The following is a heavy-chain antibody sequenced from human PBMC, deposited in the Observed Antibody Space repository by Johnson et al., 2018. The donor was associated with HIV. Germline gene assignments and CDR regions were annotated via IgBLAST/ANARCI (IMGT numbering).Heavy chain of an antibody. CDR2: INQDGVEK. Sequence: VQLVESGGGLVQPGGSLRLSCAASGFTFSTSWMSWVRQASGKGLGWVANINQDGVEKYYVDSVKGRFTISRDNATNSLFLQMNIVRDEDTAVYYCVRGGAVAPSSGFDIWGQGTMVTVSS. CDR3: VRGGAVAPSSGFDI. V-gene: IGHV3-7*05. CDR1: GFTFSTSW. J-gene: IGHJ3*02. D-gene: IGHD6-19*01.